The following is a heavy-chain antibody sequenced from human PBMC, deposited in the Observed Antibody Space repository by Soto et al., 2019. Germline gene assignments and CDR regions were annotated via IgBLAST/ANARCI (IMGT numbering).Heavy chain of an antibody. J-gene: IGHJ3*02. CDR2: IVVGSGNT. CDR3: AAVSGGYCSGGSCYAGAFDI. V-gene: IGHV1-58*02. CDR1: GFTFTSSA. Sequence: ASVKVSCKASGFTFTSSAMQWVRQARGQRLEWIGWIVVGSGNTNYAQKFQERVTITRDMSTSTAYMELSSLRSEDTAVYYCAAVSGGYCSGGSCYAGAFDIWG. D-gene: IGHD2-15*01.